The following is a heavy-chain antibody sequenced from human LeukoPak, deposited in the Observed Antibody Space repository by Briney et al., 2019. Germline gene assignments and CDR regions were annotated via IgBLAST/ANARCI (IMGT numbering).Heavy chain of an antibody. CDR3: ARGKMVVPAAIVWFDP. V-gene: IGHV4-34*01. CDR2: INHSGST. J-gene: IGHJ5*02. Sequence: SETLYLTCAVYGGSFSGYYWSWIRQPPGKGLEWIGEINHSGSTNYNPSPKSRVTISVDTSKNQFSLKLSSVTAADTAVYYCARGKMVVPAAIVWFDPWGQGTLVTVSS. D-gene: IGHD2-2*02. CDR1: GGSFSGYY.